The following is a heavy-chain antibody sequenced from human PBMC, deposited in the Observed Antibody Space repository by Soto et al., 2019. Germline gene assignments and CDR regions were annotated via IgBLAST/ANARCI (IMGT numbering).Heavy chain of an antibody. CDR2: IIPIFGTA. J-gene: IGHJ4*02. D-gene: IGHD3-3*01. V-gene: IGHV1-69*13. Sequence: SVKVSCKASGGTFSSYAISWVRQAPGQGLEWMGGIIPIFGTANYAQKFQGRVTITADESTSTAYMELSSLRSEDTAVYYCARGRRLDWLVSYFDYWGQGTLVTVSS. CDR3: ARGRRLDWLVSYFDY. CDR1: GGTFSSYA.